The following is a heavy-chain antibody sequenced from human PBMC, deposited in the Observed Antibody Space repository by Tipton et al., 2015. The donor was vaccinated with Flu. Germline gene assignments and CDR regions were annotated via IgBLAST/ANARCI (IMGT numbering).Heavy chain of an antibody. Sequence: TLSLTCTVSGDSISSGSYHWNWVRQPAGKELEWIGRIHTSGSTNYNPSLKSRVTISVDSSRNQFSLELRSVTAADTAVYYCARSSYSGSYGGGYFDYWGQGTLVTVSS. V-gene: IGHV4-61*02. CDR2: IHTSGST. J-gene: IGHJ4*02. CDR1: GDSISSGSYH. CDR3: ARSSYSGSYGGGYFDY. D-gene: IGHD1-26*01.